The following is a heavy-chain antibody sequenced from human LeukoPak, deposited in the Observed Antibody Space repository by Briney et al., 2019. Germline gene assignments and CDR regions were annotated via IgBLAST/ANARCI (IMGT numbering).Heavy chain of an antibody. J-gene: IGHJ4*02. Sequence: GGSLRLSCAASGLTFSTYWMTWVRQAPGKGLEWLANIGGDGDRKFYVDSVKGRFTISRDNAENSLYLQMNSLRVEDTAVYYCAKDGGTHFDHWGQGTLVTVSS. V-gene: IGHV3-7*01. CDR1: GLTFSTYW. CDR3: AKDGGTHFDH. CDR2: IGGDGDRK. D-gene: IGHD1-26*01.